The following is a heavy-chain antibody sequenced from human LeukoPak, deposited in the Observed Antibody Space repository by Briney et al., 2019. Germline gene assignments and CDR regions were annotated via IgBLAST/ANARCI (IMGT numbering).Heavy chain of an antibody. CDR3: ARGRSITLLRGVAMSDGFDI. V-gene: IGHV3-33*01. J-gene: IGHJ3*02. CDR1: GFTFSSYG. CDR2: IWYDGSNK. Sequence: GSLRVSCAASGFTFSSYGIHWVRQAPGKGLEWVAVIWYDGSNKYYADSVKGRFTISRDNSKNTLYLQMNSLRAEDTAVYYCARGRSITLLRGVAMSDGFDIWGQGAMVAVSS. D-gene: IGHD3-10*01.